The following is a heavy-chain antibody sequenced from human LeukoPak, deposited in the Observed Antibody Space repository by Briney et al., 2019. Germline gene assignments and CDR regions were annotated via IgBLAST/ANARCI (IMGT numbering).Heavy chain of an antibody. CDR3: VRDWPGDSYGADP. V-gene: IGHV3-66*01. D-gene: IGHD5-18*01. J-gene: IGHJ5*02. Sequence: GGSLRLSCAASGFTVSSNYMNWVRQAPGKGLEWVSVLYRDGNTDYVDSVKGRFTISRDNSKNTLDLQMNSLRAEDTAVYYCVRDWPGDSYGADPWGQGTLVTVSS. CDR1: GFTVSSNY. CDR2: LYRDGNT.